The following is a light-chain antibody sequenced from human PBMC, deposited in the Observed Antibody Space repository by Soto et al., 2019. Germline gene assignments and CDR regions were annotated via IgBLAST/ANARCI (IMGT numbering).Light chain of an antibody. CDR1: QNISNY. CDR3: QQSSSTPPFT. Sequence: DIQMTQSPSSLSASVGDRVTITCRASQNISNYLNWYQQKPGKAPKLLIYTVSNLQSGVPSRFSADGSGTDFTLTISSLQPEDFATYYCQQSSSTPPFTFGPGTKVDIK. J-gene: IGKJ3*01. CDR2: TVS. V-gene: IGKV1-39*01.